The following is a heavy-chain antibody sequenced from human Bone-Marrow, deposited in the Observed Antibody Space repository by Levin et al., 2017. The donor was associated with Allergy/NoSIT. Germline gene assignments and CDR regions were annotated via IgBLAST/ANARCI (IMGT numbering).Heavy chain of an antibody. Sequence: SETLSLTCSVSGDSISSSSYYWGWIRQPPGKGLEWIGTIFYSGNTYYNPSLKSRVTLSVDTSKNQFSLKLASVTAADTAVYYCARTLGYCSGDSCYFYFDYWGRGTLVTVSS. J-gene: IGHJ4*02. V-gene: IGHV4-39*07. D-gene: IGHD2-15*01. CDR2: IFYSGNT. CDR1: GDSISSSSYY. CDR3: ARTLGYCSGDSCYFYFDY.